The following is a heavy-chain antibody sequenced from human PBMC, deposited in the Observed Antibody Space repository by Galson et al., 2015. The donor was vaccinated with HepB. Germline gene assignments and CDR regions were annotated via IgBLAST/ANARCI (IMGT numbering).Heavy chain of an antibody. CDR2: INPSGGST. CDR3: ARIHCSSTSCHYYFDY. J-gene: IGHJ4*02. V-gene: IGHV1-46*03. CDR1: GYTFTSYY. Sequence: CKASGYTFTSYYMHWVRQAPGQGLEWMGIINPSGGSTSYAQKFQGRVTMTRDTSTSTVYMELSRLRSEDTAVYYCARIHCSSTSCHYYFDYWGQGTLVTVSS. D-gene: IGHD2-2*01.